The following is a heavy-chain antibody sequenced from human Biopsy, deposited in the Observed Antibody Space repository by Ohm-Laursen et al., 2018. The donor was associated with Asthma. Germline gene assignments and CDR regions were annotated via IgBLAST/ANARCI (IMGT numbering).Heavy chain of an antibody. CDR3: AKRRGYSGHDNDY. CDR1: GFMFRSFG. CDR2: ISYDGNHK. V-gene: IGHV3-30*18. J-gene: IGHJ4*02. Sequence: SLRLSCTASGFMFRSFGMHWVRQAPGKGLEWVAVISYDGNHKFYEDSVKGRFTISRDNSKNTLYLQMNSLRTEDTSVYYCAKRRGYSGHDNDYWGQGTLVIVSS. D-gene: IGHD5-12*01.